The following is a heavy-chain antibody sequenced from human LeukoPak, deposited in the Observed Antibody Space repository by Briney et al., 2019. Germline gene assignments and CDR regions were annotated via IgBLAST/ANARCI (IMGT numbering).Heavy chain of an antibody. J-gene: IGHJ4*02. CDR2: IYSGGST. V-gene: IGHV3-53*01. Sequence: GGSLRLSCAASGFTVSNNYMSWVRQAPGKGLEWVSVIYSGGSTYYADSVKGRFIISRDTSKNTLSLQMNSLRAEDTAVYYYASLSLGHYWGQGTLVTVSS. CDR3: ASLSLGHY. D-gene: IGHD6-6*01. CDR1: GFTVSNNY.